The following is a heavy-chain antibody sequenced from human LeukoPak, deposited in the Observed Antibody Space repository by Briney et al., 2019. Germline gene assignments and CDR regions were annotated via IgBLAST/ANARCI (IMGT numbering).Heavy chain of an antibody. V-gene: IGHV4-59*01. CDR2: INYSGNT. CDR3: ARDWELGY. CDR1: GGSISSYY. J-gene: IGHJ4*02. Sequence: SETLSLTCTVSGGSISSYYWSWIRQPPGKGLEWIGNINYSGNTNYNPSLKTRVTISVDTSKNQFSLTLRSVTAADTALYYCARDWELGYWGQGTLVTVSS. D-gene: IGHD1-7*01.